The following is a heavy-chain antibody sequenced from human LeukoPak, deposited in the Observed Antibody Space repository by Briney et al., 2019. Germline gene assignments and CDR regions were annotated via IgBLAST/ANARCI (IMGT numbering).Heavy chain of an antibody. Sequence: ASVKVSCKASGYTFNSYGISWVRQAPGQGLEWMAWISAYNGKTNYAQKFQGRGTMTTDRSTSTAYMELSSLRSEDTAVYYCARVTEDTYYSDYYYMDVWGKGTTVTVSS. CDR1: GYTFNSYG. D-gene: IGHD2-2*02. V-gene: IGHV1-18*01. J-gene: IGHJ6*03. CDR2: ISAYNGKT. CDR3: ARVTEDTYYSDYYYMDV.